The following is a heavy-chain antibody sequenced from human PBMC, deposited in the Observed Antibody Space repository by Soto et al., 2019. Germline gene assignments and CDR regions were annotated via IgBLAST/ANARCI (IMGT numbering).Heavy chain of an antibody. V-gene: IGHV4-39*01. CDR3: ARHGFVVAASSGSDWFDP. D-gene: IGHD2-15*01. Sequence: QLQLQESGPGLVKPSETLSLTCTVSGGSISSSSYYWGWIRQPPGKGLEWIGSIYYSGSTYYNPSLKSRVTISVDTSKNQFSLKLSSVTAADTAVYYCARHGFVVAASSGSDWFDPWGQGTLVTVSS. CDR2: IYYSGST. J-gene: IGHJ5*02. CDR1: GGSISSSSYY.